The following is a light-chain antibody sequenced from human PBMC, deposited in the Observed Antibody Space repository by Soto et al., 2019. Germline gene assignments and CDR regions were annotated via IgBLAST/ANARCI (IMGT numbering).Light chain of an antibody. Sequence: DIQMTQSPPSLSASVGDRVTITCQASQDIGNSLNWFQHKPGKAPNLVIYDASNLEIGVPSRFSGSGSGTEFTFTISSLPPEDIAPYYCQKSDPPPLFGPGAKVESK. CDR2: DAS. J-gene: IGKJ3*01. V-gene: IGKV1-33*01. CDR3: QKSDPPPL. CDR1: QDIGNS.